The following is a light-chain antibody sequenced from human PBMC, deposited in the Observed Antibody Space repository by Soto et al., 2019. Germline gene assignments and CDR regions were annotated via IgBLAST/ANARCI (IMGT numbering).Light chain of an antibody. CDR3: SSYTSTYIWV. V-gene: IGLV2-14*01. CDR1: SSDIGSHNF. J-gene: IGLJ3*02. Sequence: QSVLTQPASVSGSPGQSITISCTGTSSDIGSHNFVSWHQQRPDKAPKFIIYGVSNRPSGVSNRFSGSKSGNTASLTISGLQADDEADYYCSSYTSTYIWVFGGGTKVTVL. CDR2: GVS.